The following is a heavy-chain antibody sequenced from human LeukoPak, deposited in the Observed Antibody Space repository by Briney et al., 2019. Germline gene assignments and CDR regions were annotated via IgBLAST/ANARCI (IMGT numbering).Heavy chain of an antibody. D-gene: IGHD6-13*01. J-gene: IGHJ5*02. CDR2: INPNTGGT. V-gene: IGHV1-2*02. Sequence: ASVKVSCKPSGYTFTDYYMHWVRQAPGQGLEWLGWINPNTGGTYYAQNFQDRVTMTRDTPISTAYMEVGRLRSDDTAMYYCARRGGIAAVDTNWFAPWGQGTLVTVSS. CDR3: ARRGGIAAVDTNWFAP. CDR1: GYTFTDYY.